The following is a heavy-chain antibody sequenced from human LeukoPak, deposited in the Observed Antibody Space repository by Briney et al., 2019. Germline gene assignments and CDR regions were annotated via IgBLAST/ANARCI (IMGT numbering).Heavy chain of an antibody. CDR3: ARAGNSYNVNVLDI. CDR1: GFTFSSYA. D-gene: IGHD1-1*01. V-gene: IGHV3-30-3*01. J-gene: IGHJ3*02. Sequence: PGGSLRLSCVASGFTFSSYAVHWVRQAPGKGLEWVAVISYDGSNKYYADSVKGRFTISRDNSKNTLYLQMNSLRAEDTAVYYCARAGNSYNVNVLDIWGRGTMVTVSS. CDR2: ISYDGSNK.